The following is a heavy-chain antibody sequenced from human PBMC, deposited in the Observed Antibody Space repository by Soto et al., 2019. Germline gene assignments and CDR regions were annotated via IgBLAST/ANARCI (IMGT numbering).Heavy chain of an antibody. J-gene: IGHJ4*02. CDR1: GFTFSSYS. Sequence: EVQLVESGGGLVKPGGSLRLSCAASGFTFSSYSMNWVRQAPGKGLEWVSSISSSSSYIYYADSVKGRSTISRDNAKNSLYLQMNSLRAEDTAVYYCARDDYNSSGYPFDYWGQGTLVTVSS. CDR3: ARDDYNSSGYPFDY. CDR2: ISSSSSYI. D-gene: IGHD3-22*01. V-gene: IGHV3-21*01.